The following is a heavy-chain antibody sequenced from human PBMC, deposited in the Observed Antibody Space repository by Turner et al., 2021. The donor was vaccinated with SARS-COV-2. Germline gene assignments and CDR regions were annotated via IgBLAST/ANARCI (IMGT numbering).Heavy chain of an antibody. CDR1: GFTFDDYA. V-gene: IGHV3-9*01. D-gene: IGHD4-17*01. CDR3: AKDVQGLRFEDFDY. CDR2: ISWNSGSI. Sequence: EVQLVESGGGLVQPGRSLRLSCAASGFTFDDYAMHWVRQAPGKGLEWVSGISWNSGSIAYADSVKGRFTISRDNAKSSLYLQLNSLRAEDTALYYCAKDVQGLRFEDFDYWGQGTLVTVSS. J-gene: IGHJ4*02.